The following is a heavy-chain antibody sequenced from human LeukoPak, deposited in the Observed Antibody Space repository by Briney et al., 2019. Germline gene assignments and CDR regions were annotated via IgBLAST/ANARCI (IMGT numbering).Heavy chain of an antibody. CDR2: INQDGSEK. J-gene: IGHJ4*02. V-gene: IGHV3-7*01. CDR1: GFTFSRYW. Sequence: GGSLRLSCAGSGFTFSRYWMSWVRQAPGKGLEWVANINQDGSEKYHVDSVRGRFTISRDNAKNSLYLRMNSLRAEDTAVYYCATMGLELLPYYFDYWGQGTLVTVSS. D-gene: IGHD1-7*01. CDR3: ATMGLELLPYYFDY.